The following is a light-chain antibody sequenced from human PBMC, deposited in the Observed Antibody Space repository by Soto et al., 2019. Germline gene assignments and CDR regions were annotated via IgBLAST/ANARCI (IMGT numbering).Light chain of an antibody. J-gene: IGKJ2*01. CDR2: AAS. CDR3: QQSYSFPQT. Sequence: DILVTQSPSSLSASIGDRVTLSCRASRLMTYFLNWYQQKPGEAPRLLIYAASILESGVPSRFSGNGSGTHFALTISSLQPEDFATYYCQQSYSFPQTFGQGTKLDIK. CDR1: RLMTYF. V-gene: IGKV1-39*01.